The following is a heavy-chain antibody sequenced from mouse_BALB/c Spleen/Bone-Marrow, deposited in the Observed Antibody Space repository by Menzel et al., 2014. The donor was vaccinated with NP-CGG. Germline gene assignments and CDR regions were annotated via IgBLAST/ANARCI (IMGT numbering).Heavy chain of an antibody. J-gene: IGHJ3*01. CDR2: INPGSGGS. CDR1: GYDFTSYL. Sequence: VQLQQSGAEVVRPGTSVKVSCKASGYDFTSYLIEWIKQRPGQGLEWIRVINPGSGGSNYNEKFTSKATLTVDKSSSTAYMQLSSLTSDDSAVYFCARNANWLFAYWGQGTLVTVSA. D-gene: IGHD4-1*01. V-gene: IGHV1-54*01. CDR3: ARNANWLFAY.